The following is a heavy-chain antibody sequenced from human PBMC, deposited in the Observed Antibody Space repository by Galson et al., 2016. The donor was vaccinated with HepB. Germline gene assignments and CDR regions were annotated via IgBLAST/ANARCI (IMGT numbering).Heavy chain of an antibody. Sequence: SGAELKKPGESLRISCQGSGYSFSSYWIIWVRQMPGKGLEWMGRIDPSDSYTDYSPSFQGHVTISADKSVSTAYLQWSSLKASDTAMYYCSRVPSSRFLEWLPNNWYFDLWGRGTLVTVSS. J-gene: IGHJ2*01. V-gene: IGHV5-10-1*01. CDR1: GYSFSSYW. CDR3: SRVPSSRFLEWLPNNWYFDL. CDR2: IDPSDSYT. D-gene: IGHD3-3*01.